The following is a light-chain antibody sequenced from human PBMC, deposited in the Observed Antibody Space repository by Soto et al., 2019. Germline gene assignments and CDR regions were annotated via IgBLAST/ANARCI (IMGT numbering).Light chain of an antibody. CDR1: QSVSSNY. V-gene: IGKV3-20*01. J-gene: IGKJ1*01. Sequence: EIVLTQSPGTLSLSPGERATLSCRASQSVSSNYLAWYQQKPGQAPRLLIYGASSRATGIPDRFSGSGSGTDFTLIISRLEPEDSAVYYCQQYGSSPETFGQGTKVDIK. CDR3: QQYGSSPET. CDR2: GAS.